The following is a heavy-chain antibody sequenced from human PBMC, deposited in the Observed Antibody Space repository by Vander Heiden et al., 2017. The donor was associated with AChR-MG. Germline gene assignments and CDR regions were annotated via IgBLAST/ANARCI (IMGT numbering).Heavy chain of an antibody. D-gene: IGHD3-22*01. CDR1: GFTFSSYG. CDR3: ARDWYYYDSSGYYGFY. V-gene: IGHV3-33*01. Sequence: QVQLVESGGCVVQPGSSLRLSCAASGFTFSSYGMHWVRQAPGKGLEWVAVIWYDGSNKYYADSVKGRFTISRDNSKNTLYLQMNSLRAEDTAVYYCARDWYYYDSSGYYGFYWGQGTLVTVSS. CDR2: IWYDGSNK. J-gene: IGHJ4*02.